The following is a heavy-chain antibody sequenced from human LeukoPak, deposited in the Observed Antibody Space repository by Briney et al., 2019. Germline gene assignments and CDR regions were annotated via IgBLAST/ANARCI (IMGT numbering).Heavy chain of an antibody. J-gene: IGHJ4*02. CDR1: GFTFRNYV. D-gene: IGHD3-10*01. CDR3: TKRIDGAGSYYIDF. Sequence: GGSLRLSCAASGFTFRNYVMNWVRQAPGKGLEWVSAIGGTDGTTFYAAFVKGRFTISRDNSRNTLYLQMNSLKAEDTAVYYCTKRIDGAGSYYIDFWGQGTVVTVSS. V-gene: IGHV3-23*01. CDR2: IGGTDGTT.